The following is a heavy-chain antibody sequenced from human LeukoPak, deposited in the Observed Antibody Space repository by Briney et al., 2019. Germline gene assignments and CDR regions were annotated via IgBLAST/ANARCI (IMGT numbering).Heavy chain of an antibody. CDR1: GGSISSGGYY. V-gene: IGHV4-30-2*01. CDR3: ATSNGYSSSWYGS. D-gene: IGHD6-13*01. CDR2: IYHSGST. J-gene: IGHJ4*02. Sequence: PSETLSLTCTVSGGSISSGGYYWSWIRQPPGKGLEWIGYIYHSGSTYYNPSLKSRVTISVDRSKSQFSLKLSSVTAADTAVYYCATSNGYSSSWYGSWGQGTLVTVSS.